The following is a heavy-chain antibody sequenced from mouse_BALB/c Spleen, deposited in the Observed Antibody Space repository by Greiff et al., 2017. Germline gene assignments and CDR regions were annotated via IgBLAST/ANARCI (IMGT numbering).Heavy chain of an antibody. D-gene: IGHD1-2*01. CDR2: ISDGGSYT. V-gene: IGHV5-4*02. Sequence: EVHLVESGGGLVKPGGSLKLSCAASGFTFSDYYMYWVRQTPEKRLEWVATISDGGSYTYYPDSVKGRFTISRDNAKNNLYLQMSSLKSEDTAMYYCARGDYYGYVGFDYWGQGTTLTVSS. J-gene: IGHJ2*01. CDR3: ARGDYYGYVGFDY. CDR1: GFTFSDYY.